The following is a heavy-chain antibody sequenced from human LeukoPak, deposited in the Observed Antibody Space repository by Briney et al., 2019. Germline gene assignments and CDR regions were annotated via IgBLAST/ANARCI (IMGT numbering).Heavy chain of an antibody. CDR3: ARDLGPGYFDL. V-gene: IGHV3-21*01. D-gene: IGHD7-27*01. Sequence: GGSLRLSCAASGFTFSSYSMNRVRQAPGKGLEWVSSISSSSSYIYYADSVKGRFTISRDNAKNSLYLQMNSLRAEDTAVYYCARDLGPGYFDLWGRGTLVTVSS. CDR1: GFTFSSYS. CDR2: ISSSSSYI. J-gene: IGHJ2*01.